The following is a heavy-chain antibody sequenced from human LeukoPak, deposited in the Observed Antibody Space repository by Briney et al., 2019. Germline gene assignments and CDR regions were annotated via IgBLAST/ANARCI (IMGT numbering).Heavy chain of an antibody. CDR2: ISGSADKT. D-gene: IGHD3-10*01. CDR3: AKPYGSGSYYSGGFDS. J-gene: IGHJ4*02. V-gene: IGHV3-23*01. Sequence: GGSLRLSCAASGFTFNNYAMSWVRQAPGKGLEWVSTISGSADKTYYAGSVKGRFIISRDSSKNTLYLQMNSLRVEDTAVYYCAKPYGSGSYYSGGFDSWGQGTLVTVSS. CDR1: GFTFNNYA.